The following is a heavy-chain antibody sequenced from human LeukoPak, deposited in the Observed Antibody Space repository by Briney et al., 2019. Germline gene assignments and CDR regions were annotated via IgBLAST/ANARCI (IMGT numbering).Heavy chain of an antibody. CDR1: GGSINDYY. CDR2: IYYRGAT. Sequence: SETLSLTCTVSGGSINDYYWNWVRQPPGKGLEWIGYIYYRGATNSNPSLKSRVTMSVDTSKNQFSLKLSSVTAADTAVYYCARDLRWGRYYYYYMDVWGKGTTVTVSS. V-gene: IGHV4-59*12. D-gene: IGHD4-23*01. J-gene: IGHJ6*03. CDR3: ARDLRWGRYYYYYMDV.